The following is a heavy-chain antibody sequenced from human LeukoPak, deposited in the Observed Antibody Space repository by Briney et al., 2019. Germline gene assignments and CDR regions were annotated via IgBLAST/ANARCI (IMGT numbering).Heavy chain of an antibody. CDR2: IYYSGST. J-gene: IGHJ4*02. Sequence: SDTLSLTCTVSGGSISSYFWSWIRQPPGKGLEWIGYIYYSGSTKYNPSLRSRVAISVDTSKNQFSLKLSSVTAADTAVYYCARLVSPPYYDFWSGYYSSGEATFDYWGQGTLVTVSS. V-gene: IGHV4-59*08. CDR3: ARLVSPPYYDFWSGYYSSGEATFDY. D-gene: IGHD3-3*01. CDR1: GGSISSYF.